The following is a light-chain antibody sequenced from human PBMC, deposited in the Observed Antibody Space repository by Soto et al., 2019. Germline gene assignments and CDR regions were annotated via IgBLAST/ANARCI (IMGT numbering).Light chain of an antibody. J-gene: IGKJ5*01. V-gene: IGKV3-11*01. Sequence: EIVLTQSPATLSLSPVERATLSCRASQSINRYLAWYQQTPGQAPRLLIYYASNRAAGIPARFSGSGSGTDFTLTIRSLEPEDFAVYYCQQRSNWPPITCGQGTRREIK. CDR1: QSINRY. CDR3: QQRSNWPPIT. CDR2: YAS.